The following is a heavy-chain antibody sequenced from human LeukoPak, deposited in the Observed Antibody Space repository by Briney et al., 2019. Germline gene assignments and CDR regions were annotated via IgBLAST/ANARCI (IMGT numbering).Heavy chain of an antibody. J-gene: IGHJ5*02. D-gene: IGHD3-22*01. Sequence: ASVKVSCKASGYTFTSYGISWVRQAPGQGLEWMGWISAYNGNTNYAQKLQGRVTMTTDTSTSTAYMELGSLRSDDTAVYYCAGDEARYSSGYYPNWFDPWGQGTLVTVSS. CDR3: AGDEARYSSGYYPNWFDP. CDR1: GYTFTSYG. CDR2: ISAYNGNT. V-gene: IGHV1-18*01.